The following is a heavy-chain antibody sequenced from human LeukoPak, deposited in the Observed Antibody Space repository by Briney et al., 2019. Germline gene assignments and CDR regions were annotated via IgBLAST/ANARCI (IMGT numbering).Heavy chain of an antibody. CDR2: IYTSGST. V-gene: IGHV4-4*07. Sequence: SETLSLTCTVSGGSISSYYWSWIRQPAGKGLEWIGRIYTSGSTNYNPSLKSRVTISVDTSKNQFSLKLSSVTAADTAVYYCARDYYDFWSGYWDAFDIWGQGTMVTVSS. D-gene: IGHD3-3*01. CDR3: ARDYYDFWSGYWDAFDI. J-gene: IGHJ3*02. CDR1: GGSISSYY.